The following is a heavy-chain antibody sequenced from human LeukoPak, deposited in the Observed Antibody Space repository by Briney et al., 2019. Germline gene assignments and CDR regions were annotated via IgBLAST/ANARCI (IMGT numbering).Heavy chain of an antibody. V-gene: IGHV3-23*01. D-gene: IGHD3-3*01. CDR3: VKDRPPDGYYSVDY. Sequence: GGSLRLSCTASGFTFGTYAMNWVRQAPGKGLQWVAPIIGNAATTAYADSVKGRFTISRDNSKNTLYLQMNSLRVEDTAVYYCVKDRPPDGYYSVDYWGQGILVTVSS. CDR1: GFTFGTYA. J-gene: IGHJ4*02. CDR2: IIGNAATT.